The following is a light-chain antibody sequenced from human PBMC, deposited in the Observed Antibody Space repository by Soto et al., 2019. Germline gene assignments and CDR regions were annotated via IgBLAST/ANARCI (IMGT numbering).Light chain of an antibody. J-gene: IGKJ1*01. CDR1: QRMSRW. CDR3: QEYSNYPWT. CDR2: TAS. Sequence: DIQMTQSPSTLSASVGDRVTITCRASQRMSRWLAWYQQKPGKAPKLLIYTASRLESGVPSRFSGRGSGTEFTLTISSLQPDYFATYYFQEYSNYPWTFGQGTNVEIK. V-gene: IGKV1-5*03.